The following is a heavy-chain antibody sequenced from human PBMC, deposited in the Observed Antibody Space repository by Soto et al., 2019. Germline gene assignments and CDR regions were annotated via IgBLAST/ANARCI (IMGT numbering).Heavy chain of an antibody. CDR3: ATQAWDL. J-gene: IGHJ5*02. Sequence: EVQLLESGGGLVQPGGSLRLSCEASGITFSRYDMSWVRQAPGKGLEWVSAINGGRSFYGASVEGRFTVSRDNSKNTLYLQMNSLSVEDTAIYYCATQAWDLWGQGTLVTVSS. V-gene: IGHV3-23*01. CDR1: GITFSRYD. CDR2: INGGRS.